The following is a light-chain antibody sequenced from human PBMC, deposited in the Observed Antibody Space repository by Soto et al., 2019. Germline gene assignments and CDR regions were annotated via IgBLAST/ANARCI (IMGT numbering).Light chain of an antibody. CDR3: AAWDDSLSGVV. CDR2: RNS. V-gene: IGLV1-47*01. J-gene: IGLJ2*01. Sequence: QTVVTQPPSASGTPGQRVTISCSGSSSNIGDNYVYWYQQVPGTAPKLLIYRNSQRPSGVPDRFSGSKSGTSGSLAISGLRSEDEADYYCAAWDDSLSGVVFGGGTQLTVL. CDR1: SSNIGDNY.